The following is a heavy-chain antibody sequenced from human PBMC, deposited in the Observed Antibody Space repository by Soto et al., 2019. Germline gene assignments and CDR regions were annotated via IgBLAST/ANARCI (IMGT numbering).Heavy chain of an antibody. V-gene: IGHV3-64D*08. CDR3: VKLTDY. CDR2: ISPSGAGT. Sequence: LRLSCSASGFTFSSYDVHWVRQAPAKGLEFVAGISPSGAGTFYADSVKGRSTISRDNSKNTLYLQMSSLRPDDTAVYYCVKLTDYWGQGTLVTVSS. J-gene: IGHJ4*02. D-gene: IGHD3-9*01. CDR1: GFTFSSYD.